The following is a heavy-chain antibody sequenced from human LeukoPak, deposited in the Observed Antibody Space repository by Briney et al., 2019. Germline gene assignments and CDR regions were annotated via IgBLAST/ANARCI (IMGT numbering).Heavy chain of an antibody. V-gene: IGHV3-21*01. CDR3: AREYGSGSYPPDY. Sequence: GGSLRLSCAASGFTFSSYSMNWVRQAPGKGLEWVSSISSSSSYIYYADSVKGRFTISRDNAKNSLYLQMNSLRAEDTAVYYCAREYGSGSYPPDYWGRGTLVTVSS. D-gene: IGHD3-10*01. CDR2: ISSSSSYI. CDR1: GFTFSSYS. J-gene: IGHJ4*02.